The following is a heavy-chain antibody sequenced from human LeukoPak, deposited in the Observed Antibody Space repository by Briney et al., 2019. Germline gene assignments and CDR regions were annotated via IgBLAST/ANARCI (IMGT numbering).Heavy chain of an antibody. Sequence: TPSETLSLTCTVSGGSISSYYWSWIRQPPGKGLEWIGYIYYSGSTNYNPSLKSRVTISVGTSKNQFSLKLSSVTAADTAVYYCARRSYLIAAFDIWGQGTMVTVSS. J-gene: IGHJ3*02. V-gene: IGHV4-59*08. CDR2: IYYSGST. CDR3: ARRSYLIAAFDI. CDR1: GGSISSYY. D-gene: IGHD3-10*01.